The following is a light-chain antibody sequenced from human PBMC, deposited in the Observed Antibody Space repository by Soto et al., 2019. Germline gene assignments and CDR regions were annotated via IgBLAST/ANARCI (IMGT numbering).Light chain of an antibody. CDR1: QSVSSSY. V-gene: IGKV3-20*01. CDR3: HQYDSSTLS. Sequence: EIVLTQSPGTLSLSPGERATLSCRASQSVSSSYLAWYQQKPGQAPRLLIYGASSRATGIPDRFSGSGCGTDFTLTISRQQPEDLAVYYCHQYDSSTLSFGGGTKVEIK. J-gene: IGKJ4*01. CDR2: GAS.